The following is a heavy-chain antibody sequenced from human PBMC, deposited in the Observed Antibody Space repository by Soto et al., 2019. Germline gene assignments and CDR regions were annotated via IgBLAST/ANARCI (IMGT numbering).Heavy chain of an antibody. V-gene: IGHV3-53*01. J-gene: IGHJ4*01. CDR2: IRNDGSA. CDR3: ARDRTAMDVFDS. D-gene: IGHD5-18*01. Sequence: GGSPRLSCAASGFSVTSFYMTWVRQAPGRGLEWVSLIRNDGSASYADSVKGRFTISRDNAKNSLYLQMDSLRDDDTALYYCARDRTAMDVFDSWGQGTQVTVSS. CDR1: GFSVTSFY.